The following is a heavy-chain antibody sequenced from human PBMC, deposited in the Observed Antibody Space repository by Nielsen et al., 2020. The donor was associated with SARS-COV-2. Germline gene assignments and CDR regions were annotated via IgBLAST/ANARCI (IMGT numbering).Heavy chain of an antibody. V-gene: IGHV3-23*01. CDR2: VSSSGTTT. Sequence: GGSLRLSCAASGFTFSDYVMSWVRQAPGKGLEWISGVSSSGTTTYQVDSVRGRFTISRDNFKDTLYLQMNSLRAEDTAIYYCAKRLYDYDLHHGMDVWGQGTTVTVSS. D-gene: IGHD3-16*01. CDR1: GFTFSDYV. CDR3: AKRLYDYDLHHGMDV. J-gene: IGHJ6*02.